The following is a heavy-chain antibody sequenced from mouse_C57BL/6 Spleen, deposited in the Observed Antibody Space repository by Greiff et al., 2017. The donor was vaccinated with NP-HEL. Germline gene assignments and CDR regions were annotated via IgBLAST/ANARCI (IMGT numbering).Heavy chain of an antibody. CDR1: GYTFTSYW. J-gene: IGHJ4*01. CDR3: ARPLRGAMDY. CDR2: IDPSDSYT. D-gene: IGHD1-1*01. Sequence: QVQLQQPGAELVKPGASVKLSCKASGYTFTSYWMQWVKQRPGQGLEWIGEIDPSDSYTNYNQQFKGKATLTVDTSSSTAYMQLSSLTSEDSAVYYCARPLRGAMDYWGQGTSVTVSS. V-gene: IGHV1-50*01.